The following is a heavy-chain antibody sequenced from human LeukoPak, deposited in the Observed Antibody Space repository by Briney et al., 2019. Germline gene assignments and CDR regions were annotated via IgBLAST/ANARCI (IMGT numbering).Heavy chain of an antibody. J-gene: IGHJ4*02. CDR1: GFTFSSYS. D-gene: IGHD3-3*01. Sequence: PGGSLRLSCAASGFTFSSYSVSWVRQAPGKGLEWVSSISGSSSYIYYADSVKGRFTISRDNAKNSLYLQMNSLRAEDTAVYYCARGRSSPYYDFWSGFDQWGQGTLVTVSS. V-gene: IGHV3-21*01. CDR3: ARGRSSPYYDFWSGFDQ. CDR2: ISGSSSYI.